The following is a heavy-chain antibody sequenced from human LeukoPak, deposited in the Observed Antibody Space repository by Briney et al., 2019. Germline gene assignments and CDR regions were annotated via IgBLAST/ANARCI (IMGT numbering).Heavy chain of an antibody. Sequence: PGGSLRLSCAASGFTFSSYWMSWVRQAPGKGLEWVANIKQDGSEKYYVDSVKGRFTISRDNAKNSLYLQMNSLRAEDTAVYYCARDLAVTGAYDSSGYYYEGKLGAFDIWGQGTMVTVSS. V-gene: IGHV3-7*01. CDR3: ARDLAVTGAYDSSGYYYEGKLGAFDI. D-gene: IGHD3-22*01. CDR2: IKQDGSEK. CDR1: GFTFSSYW. J-gene: IGHJ3*02.